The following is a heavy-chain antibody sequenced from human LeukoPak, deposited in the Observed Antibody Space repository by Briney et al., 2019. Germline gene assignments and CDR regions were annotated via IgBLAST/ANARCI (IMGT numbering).Heavy chain of an antibody. CDR2: FDPEDGET. V-gene: IGHV1-24*01. CDR3: ASVWSGYYRQFFDY. CDR1: GYTLTELS. J-gene: IGHJ4*02. D-gene: IGHD3-3*01. Sequence: GASVKVSCKVSGYTLTELSMHWVRQAPGKGLEWMGGFDPEDGETIYAQKFLGRVTMTEDTSTDTAYMELSSLRSEDTAVYYCASVWSGYYRQFFDYWGQGTLVTVSS.